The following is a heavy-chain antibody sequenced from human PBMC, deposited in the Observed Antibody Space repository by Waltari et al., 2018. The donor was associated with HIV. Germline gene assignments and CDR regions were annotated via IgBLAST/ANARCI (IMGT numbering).Heavy chain of an antibody. CDR1: GFSLSTSGVG. V-gene: IGHV2-5*01. J-gene: IGHJ5*02. CDR2: IYWNDDK. D-gene: IGHD6-19*01. CDR3: APRIAVAGTGWFDP. Sequence: QITLKESGPTLVKPTQTLTLTCTFSGFSLSTSGVGVGWIRQPPGKALEWLALIYWNDDKRYSPSLKSRLTITKDTSKNQVVLTMTNMDPVDTATYYCAPRIAVAGTGWFDPWGQGTLVTVSS.